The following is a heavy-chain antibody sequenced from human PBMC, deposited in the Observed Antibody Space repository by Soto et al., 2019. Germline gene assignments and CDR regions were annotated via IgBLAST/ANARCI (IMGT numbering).Heavy chain of an antibody. Sequence: SVKVSCKASGGTFSSYTISWVRQAPGQGLEWMGRIIPILGIANYAQKFQGRVTITADKSTSTAYMELSSLRSEDTAVYYCARATHPTGYCSGGSCYSDHFDIWGQGTMVTVSS. V-gene: IGHV1-69*02. CDR2: IIPILGIA. J-gene: IGHJ3*02. CDR3: ARATHPTGYCSGGSCYSDHFDI. D-gene: IGHD2-15*01. CDR1: GGTFSSYT.